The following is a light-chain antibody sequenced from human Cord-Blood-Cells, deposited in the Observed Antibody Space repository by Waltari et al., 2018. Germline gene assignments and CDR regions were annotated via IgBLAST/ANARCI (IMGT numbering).Light chain of an antibody. V-gene: IGKV1-33*01. CDR3: QQYDNLPRT. J-gene: IGKJ1*01. Sequence: DIQITESLSSVSASVGDRVTIPCQASQDIRNYLNWYQQKPGKAPKLLIYDASNLETGVPSRFSGSGSGTDFTFTISSLQPEDIATYYCQQYDNLPRTFGQGTKVEIK. CDR2: DAS. CDR1: QDIRNY.